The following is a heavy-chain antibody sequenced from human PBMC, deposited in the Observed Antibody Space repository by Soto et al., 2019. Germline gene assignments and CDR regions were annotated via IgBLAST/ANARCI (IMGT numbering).Heavy chain of an antibody. V-gene: IGHV3-74*01. J-gene: IGHJ4*02. CDR1: GLTFSSYW. D-gene: IGHD5-12*01. CDR2: INSDGSST. CDR3: AKDARPDGFWDFDY. Sequence: GGSLRLSCAASGLTFSSYWMHWVRQAPGKGLVWVSRINSDGSSTHYADSVKGRLTISRDNSKNTLYLQMNSLRAEDTAVYYCAKDARPDGFWDFDYWGQGTLVTVSS.